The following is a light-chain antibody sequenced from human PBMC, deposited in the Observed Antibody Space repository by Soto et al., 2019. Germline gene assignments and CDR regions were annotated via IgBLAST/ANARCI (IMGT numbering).Light chain of an antibody. V-gene: IGKV3-20*01. Sequence: EIVLTQSPGPLSLSPGERATLSCRASQSISSSYLAWYKQKPGQAPRLLIYAASSRATGIPDRFSGSGSGTDFTLTISRLEPEDCAVYYCQQYGSSSYTFGQGTQLEIK. CDR2: AAS. CDR1: QSISSSY. J-gene: IGKJ2*01. CDR3: QQYGSSSYT.